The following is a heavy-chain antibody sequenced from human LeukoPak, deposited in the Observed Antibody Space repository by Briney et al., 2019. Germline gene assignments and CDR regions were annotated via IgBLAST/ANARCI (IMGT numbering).Heavy chain of an antibody. D-gene: IGHD3-10*01. CDR1: GFTFSDYY. CDR3: ARAYYGSALPFDY. J-gene: IGHJ4*02. V-gene: IGHV3-11*04. CDR2: ISSSGSTI. Sequence: PGGSLRLSCAASGFTFSDYYMSWIRQAPGKGLEWVSYISSSGSTIYYADSVKGRFTISRDNAKNSLYLQMNSLRAEDTAVSYCARAYYGSALPFDYWGQGTLVTVSS.